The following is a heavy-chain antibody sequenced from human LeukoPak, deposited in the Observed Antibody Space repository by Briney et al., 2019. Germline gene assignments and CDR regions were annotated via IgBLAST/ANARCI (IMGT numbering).Heavy chain of an antibody. Sequence: SETLSLTCTVSGGPISSSSYYWGWIRQPPGKGLEWIGSIYYSGSTYYNPSLKSRVTISVDTSKNQFSLKLSSVTAADTAAYYCARARFYQRQRAFDIWGQGTMVTVSS. CDR2: IYYSGST. CDR3: ARARFYQRQRAFDI. CDR1: GGPISSSSYY. J-gene: IGHJ3*02. V-gene: IGHV4-39*07. D-gene: IGHD3-3*01.